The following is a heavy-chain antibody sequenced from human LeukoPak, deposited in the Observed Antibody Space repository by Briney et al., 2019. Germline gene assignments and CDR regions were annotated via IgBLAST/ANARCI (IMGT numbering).Heavy chain of an antibody. CDR2: ISSSSSYI. CDR3: ARSNGFTNAFDI. Sequence: GGSLRLSCAASGFTFSSYSMNWVRQAPGKGLEWVSSISSSSSYIYYADSVKGRFTISRDNAKNSLYLQMNSLRAEDTAVYYCARSNGFTNAFDIWGQGTMVTVSS. D-gene: IGHD1-1*01. V-gene: IGHV3-21*01. J-gene: IGHJ3*02. CDR1: GFTFSSYS.